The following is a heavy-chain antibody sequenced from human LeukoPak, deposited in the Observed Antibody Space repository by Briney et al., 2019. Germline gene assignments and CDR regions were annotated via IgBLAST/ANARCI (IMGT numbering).Heavy chain of an antibody. CDR2: IYSSGST. D-gene: IGHD3-10*01. Sequence: SETLSLTCTISGGSISIYYWSWIRQPAGKGLEWIGRIYSSGSTNYNPSLKSRVTMSVDTSKNQFSLKLSSVTAADTAVYYCARDLSSASDYWGQGTLVTVSS. V-gene: IGHV4-4*07. J-gene: IGHJ4*02. CDR1: GGSISIYY. CDR3: ARDLSSASDY.